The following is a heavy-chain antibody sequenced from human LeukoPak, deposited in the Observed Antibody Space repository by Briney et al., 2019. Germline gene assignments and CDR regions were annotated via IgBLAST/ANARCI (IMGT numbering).Heavy chain of an antibody. CDR1: GFTIDDYA. Sequence: GRSRRLSCAASGFTIDDYAMHWVRQAPGKGLEWVSGISWNSGSIGYADSVKGRFTIARDNAKNSLYLQMNSLRAEDTALYYCAKAVDGAFDIWGQGTMVTVSS. D-gene: IGHD3/OR15-3a*01. CDR3: AKAVDGAFDI. J-gene: IGHJ3*02. V-gene: IGHV3-9*01. CDR2: ISWNSGSI.